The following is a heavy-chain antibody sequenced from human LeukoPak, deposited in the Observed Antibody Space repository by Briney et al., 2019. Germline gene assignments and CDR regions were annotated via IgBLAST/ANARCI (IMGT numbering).Heavy chain of an antibody. D-gene: IGHD3-22*01. CDR3: AREERYYYDSSGSISGY. V-gene: IGHV3-11*01. CDR1: GFTFSDYY. J-gene: IGHJ4*02. Sequence: PGGSLRLSCAASGFTFSDYYMSWIPQAPGKGLEGVSYIGSSGSTIYYADSVKGRFTISRDNAKNSLYLQMNSLRAEDTAVYYCAREERYYYDSSGSISGYWGQGTLVTVSS. CDR2: IGSSGSTI.